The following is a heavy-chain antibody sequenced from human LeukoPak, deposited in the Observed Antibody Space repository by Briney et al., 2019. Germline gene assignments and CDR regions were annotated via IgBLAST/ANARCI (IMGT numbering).Heavy chain of an antibody. CDR2: IYSSGNT. D-gene: IGHD2-2*01. J-gene: IGHJ4*02. CDR1: GGPISSYY. CDR3: ARVESTRAIDY. Sequence: SETLSLTCTVSGGPISSYYWNWIRQPPGKGLEWIGYIYSSGNTNYNPSLQSRVAISVDTSKNQFSLKLTSVTAADTAVYYCARVESTRAIDYWGQGTLVTVSS. V-gene: IGHV4-59*01.